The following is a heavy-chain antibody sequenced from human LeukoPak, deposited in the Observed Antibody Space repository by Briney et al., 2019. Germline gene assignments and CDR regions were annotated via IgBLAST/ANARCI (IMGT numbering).Heavy chain of an antibody. Sequence: KPSETLSLTCAVYGGSFSGYYWSWIRQPPGKGLEWLGEINHSGSTDYNPSLKSRVTISVDTSKNQFSLKLSSVTAADTAVYYCAREPTDYDYVWGSYRRYNWFDPWGQGTLVTVSS. J-gene: IGHJ5*02. CDR1: GGSFSGYY. CDR2: INHSGST. D-gene: IGHD3-16*02. V-gene: IGHV4-34*01. CDR3: AREPTDYDYVWGSYRRYNWFDP.